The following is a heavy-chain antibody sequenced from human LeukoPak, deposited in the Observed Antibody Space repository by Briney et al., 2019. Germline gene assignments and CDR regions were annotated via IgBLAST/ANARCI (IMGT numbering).Heavy chain of an antibody. CDR1: GGTFSSYA. CDR3: ATATNRGYSSSWYYFDY. D-gene: IGHD6-13*01. Sequence: GASVKVSCKASGGTFSSYAISWVRQAPGQGLEWMGGIIPIFGTANYAQKFQGRVTITADESTSTAYMELSSLRSEDTAVYYCATATNRGYSSSWYYFDYWGQGTLVTVSS. J-gene: IGHJ4*02. CDR2: IIPIFGTA. V-gene: IGHV1-69*13.